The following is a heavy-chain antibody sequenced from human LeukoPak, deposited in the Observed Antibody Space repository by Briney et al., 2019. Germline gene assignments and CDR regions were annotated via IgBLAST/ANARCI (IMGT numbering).Heavy chain of an antibody. V-gene: IGHV3-48*04. Sequence: QPGGSLRLSCAASGFTFSSYSMNWVRQAPGKGLEWVSYISSSSTIYYADSVKGRFTISRDNAKNSLYLQMNSLRAEDTAVYYCAREQLADYWGQGTLLTVSS. CDR3: AREQLADY. CDR2: ISSSSTI. CDR1: GFTFSSYS. J-gene: IGHJ4*02. D-gene: IGHD6-6*01.